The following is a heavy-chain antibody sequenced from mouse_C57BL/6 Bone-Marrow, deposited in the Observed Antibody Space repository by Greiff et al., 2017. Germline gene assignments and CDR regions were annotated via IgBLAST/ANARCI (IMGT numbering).Heavy chain of an antibody. Sequence: VQLQQPGAELVKPGASVKMSCKASGYTFTSYWMHWVKQRPGQGLEWIGAIYPGNSDTSYNQKFKGKAKLTAVTSASTAYMELSSLTNEDSAVYYCTRGGLRRRAWFAYWGQGTLVTVSA. CDR1: GYTFTSYW. CDR2: IYPGNSDT. CDR3: TRGGLRRRAWFAY. D-gene: IGHD2-4*01. V-gene: IGHV1-5*01. J-gene: IGHJ3*01.